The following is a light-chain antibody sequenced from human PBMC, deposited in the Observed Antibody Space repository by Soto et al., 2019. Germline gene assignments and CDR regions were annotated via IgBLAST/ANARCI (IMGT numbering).Light chain of an antibody. CDR1: QSVSSY. Sequence: TQSPSTLYMCPGERAPLSCRASQSVSSYLAWYQQKPGQAPRLLIYGASSRATGIPARFSGSGSGKEFTLTISSLQSEDFAVYYCQQYNNGPPWTFGQGTKVDIK. CDR3: QQYNNGPPWT. J-gene: IGKJ1*01. CDR2: GAS. V-gene: IGKV3-15*01.